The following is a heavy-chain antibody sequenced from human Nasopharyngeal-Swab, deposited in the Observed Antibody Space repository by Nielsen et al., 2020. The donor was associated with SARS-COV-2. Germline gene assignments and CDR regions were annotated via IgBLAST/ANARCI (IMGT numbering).Heavy chain of an antibody. J-gene: IGHJ4*02. V-gene: IGHV3-23*01. CDR2: ISGSGGST. D-gene: IGHD6-13*01. CDR1: GFTFSSYA. CDR3: AKDADSSSWYDEPGYNFDY. Sequence: GESLKISCAASGFTFSSYAMSWVRQAPGKGLEWVSAISGSGGSTYYADSVKGRFTISRHNSKNTLYLQMNSLRAEDTAVYYCAKDADSSSWYDEPGYNFDYWGQGTLVTVSS.